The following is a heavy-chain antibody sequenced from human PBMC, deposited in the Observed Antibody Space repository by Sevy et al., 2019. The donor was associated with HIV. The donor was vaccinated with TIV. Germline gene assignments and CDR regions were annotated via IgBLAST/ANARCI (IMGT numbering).Heavy chain of an antibody. Sequence: GGSLRLSCAASGFTFNSYAMHWVRQTPVRGLEWMAVISYDGKDTYYADSVKGRFTISKDSSKNTLYLQMNSLRNENNNKTPVSVRVRLTNYKYSTKKKLHLQMKSLETEDTALYYCARAGVPSQHNVNPRYYFDYWGQGTVVTVSS. D-gene: IGHD2-21*01. V-gene: IGHV3-30*04. CDR2: ISYDGKDT. CDR1: GFTFNSYA. J-gene: IGHJ4*02. CDR3: SVRVRLTNYKYSTKKKLHLQMKSLETEDTALYYCARAGVPSQHNVNPRYYFDY.